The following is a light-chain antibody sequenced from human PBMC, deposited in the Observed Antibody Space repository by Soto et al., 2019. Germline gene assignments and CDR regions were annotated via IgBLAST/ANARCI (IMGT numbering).Light chain of an antibody. J-gene: IGKJ1*01. CDR1: QSLEDSDGNPY. CDR3: MQATQFPWT. V-gene: IGKV2-24*01. CDR2: KIS. Sequence: VMTLTPLSSAVTLGQPASISCRSSQSLEDSDGNPYLSWLHQRPGQPPRLLIYKISNRLSGVPDRFSGSGAGTVFTLRISRVEADDVGLYYCMQATQFPWTFGQGTKVDIK.